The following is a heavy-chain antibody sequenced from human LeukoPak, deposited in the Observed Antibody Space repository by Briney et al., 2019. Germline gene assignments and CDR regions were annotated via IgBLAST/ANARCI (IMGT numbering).Heavy chain of an antibody. CDR2: INTNTGNP. CDR1: GYTFTSYA. CDR3: ARGAQAWDWNYGHYYYMDV. J-gene: IGHJ6*03. Sequence: ASVKVSCKASGYTFTSYAMNWVRQAPGQGLEWMGWINTNTGNPTHAQGFTGRFVFSLDTSVSTAYLQISSLKAEDTAVYYCARGAQAWDWNYGHYYYMDVWGKGTTVTVSS. D-gene: IGHD1-7*01. V-gene: IGHV7-4-1*02.